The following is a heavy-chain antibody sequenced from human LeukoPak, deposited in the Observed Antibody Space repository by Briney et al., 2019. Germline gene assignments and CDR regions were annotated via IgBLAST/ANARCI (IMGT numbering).Heavy chain of an antibody. J-gene: IGHJ4*02. CDR1: GLTLGSNT. CDR2: IYSGGST. V-gene: IGHV3-66*01. D-gene: IGHD3-22*01. Sequence: GGSLRLSCAASGLTLGSNTMSWVRQAPGKGLEWVSIIYSGGSTSYADSVKGRFTISRDNSKNTLYLQMNSLRTEDTAVYYCARGGSYFDISGYYFYWGQGTLVTVSS. CDR3: ARGGSYFDISGYYFY.